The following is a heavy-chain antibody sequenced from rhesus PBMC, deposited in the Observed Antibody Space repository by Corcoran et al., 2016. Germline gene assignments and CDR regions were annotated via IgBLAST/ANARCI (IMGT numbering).Heavy chain of an antibody. J-gene: IGHJ6*01. Sequence: QVQLQESGPGVVKPSETLSLTCAVSGGTISSGYYYWSWIRQPPGKGLEWIGGIYSNSESTNYNPSLKSRVTISKDTSKNQFSLKLSSVTATDTAVYYCARDKRAYSSWSDGLDSWGQGVVVTVSS. CDR2: IYSNSEST. D-gene: IGHD6-13*01. CDR3: ARDKRAYSSWSDGLDS. V-gene: IGHV4S12*01. CDR1: GGTISSGYYY.